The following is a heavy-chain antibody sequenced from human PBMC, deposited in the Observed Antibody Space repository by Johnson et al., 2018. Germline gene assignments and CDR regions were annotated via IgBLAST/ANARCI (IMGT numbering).Heavy chain of an antibody. D-gene: IGHD1-1*01. J-gene: IGHJ5*02. V-gene: IGHV3-9*01. Sequence: EVQLVESGGGLVQPGRSLRLSCAASGFTFKHYAMYWVRQAPGKGLELVSGINSNGGIIGYADSVKGRITISRDNAKSSLYLHMNSLRTEDTALYYCAKDKLSGLTLAPLGFDPWGQGTLVTVSP. CDR2: INSNGGII. CDR1: GFTFKHYA. CDR3: AKDKLSGLTLAPLGFDP.